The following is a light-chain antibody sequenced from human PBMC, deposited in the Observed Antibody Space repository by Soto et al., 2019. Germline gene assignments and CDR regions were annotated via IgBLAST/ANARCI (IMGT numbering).Light chain of an antibody. CDR2: GAS. Sequence: PGERATLSCGASQRVTNNFLAWYQQKPGQAPRLIIYGASSRATGVTDRFSGSGSGTDFTLTISRLEPGDFAVYYCQQYGTPLFTFGPETKVDIK. J-gene: IGKJ3*01. V-gene: IGKV3-20*01. CDR1: QRVTNNF. CDR3: QQYGTPLFT.